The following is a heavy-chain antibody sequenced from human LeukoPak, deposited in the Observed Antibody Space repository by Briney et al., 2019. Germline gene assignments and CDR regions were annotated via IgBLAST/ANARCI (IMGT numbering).Heavy chain of an antibody. Sequence: PGRSLRLSCAASGFTFSSYEMNWVRQAPGKGLEWVSYISSSGSTIYYADSVKGRFTISRDNAKNSLYLQMNSLRADDTAVYYCAELGITMIGGVWGKGTTVTISA. CDR3: AELGITMIGGV. V-gene: IGHV3-48*03. CDR1: GFTFSSYE. J-gene: IGHJ6*04. D-gene: IGHD3-10*02. CDR2: ISSSGSTI.